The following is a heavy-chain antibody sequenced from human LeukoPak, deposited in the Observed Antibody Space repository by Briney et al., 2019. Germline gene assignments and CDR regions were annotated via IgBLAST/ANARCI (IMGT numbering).Heavy chain of an antibody. V-gene: IGHV4-4*07. CDR3: ARESGPLYYYDSSGYYDY. D-gene: IGHD3-22*01. CDR2: IYTSGST. Sequence: PSETLSLTCTVSGASISSYYWSWIRQPPGKGLEWIGRIYTSGSTNYNPSLKSRVTMSVDTSKNQFSLKLSSVTAADTAVYYCARESGPLYYYDSSGYYDYRGQGTLVTVSS. J-gene: IGHJ4*02. CDR1: GASISSYY.